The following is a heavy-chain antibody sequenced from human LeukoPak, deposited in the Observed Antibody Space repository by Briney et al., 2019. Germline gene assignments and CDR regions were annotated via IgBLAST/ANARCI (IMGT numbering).Heavy chain of an antibody. CDR2: ISAYNGNT. J-gene: IGHJ6*03. Sequence: ASVKDSCKASGYTFTSYGISWVRQAPEQGLEWMGWISAYNGNTTYAQKRQGRVTMTTDTSTSTAYMELRSLRSDDTAVYYCARDRRFLDDHMDVWGKGTTVTVSS. CDR1: GYTFTSYG. D-gene: IGHD3-3*01. V-gene: IGHV1-18*01. CDR3: ARDRRFLDDHMDV.